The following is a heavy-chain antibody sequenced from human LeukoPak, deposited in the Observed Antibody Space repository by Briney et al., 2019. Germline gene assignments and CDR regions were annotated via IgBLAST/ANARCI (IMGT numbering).Heavy chain of an antibody. CDR1: GFTFSCYA. D-gene: IGHD2-2*01. V-gene: IGHV3-23*01. CDR3: AKDGAGSQSYCSSTSCYVDY. CDR2: ISGSGGST. J-gene: IGHJ4*02. Sequence: GGSLRLSCAASGFTFSCYAMSWVRQAPGKGLEWVSAISGSGGSTYYADSVKGRFTISRDNSKNTLYLQMNSLRAEDTAVYYCAKDGAGSQSYCSSTSCYVDYWGQGTLVTVSS.